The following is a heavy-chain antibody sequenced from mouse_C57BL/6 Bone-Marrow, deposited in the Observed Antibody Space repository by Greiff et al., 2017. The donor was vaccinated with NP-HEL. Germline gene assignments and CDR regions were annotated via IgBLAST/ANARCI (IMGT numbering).Heavy chain of an antibody. CDR3: ARSDYYGSGYGYFDV. CDR1: GYTFTSYW. CDR2: IDPSDSYT. V-gene: IGHV1-69*01. D-gene: IGHD1-1*01. Sequence: QVQLQQPGAELVMPGASVKLSCKASGYTFTSYWMHWVKQRPGQGLEWIGEIDPSDSYTNYNQKFKGKSTLTVDKSSSTAYMQLSSLTSEDSAVYYCARSDYYGSGYGYFDVWGTGTTVTVSS. J-gene: IGHJ1*03.